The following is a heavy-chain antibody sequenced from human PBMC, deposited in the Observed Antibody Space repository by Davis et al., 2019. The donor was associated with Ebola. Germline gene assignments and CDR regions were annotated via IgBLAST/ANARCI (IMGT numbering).Heavy chain of an antibody. Sequence: GESLKISCAASGFTFSSYGMHWVRQAPGKGLEWVAVIWYDGSNKYYADSVKGRFTISRDNSKNTLYLQMNSLKTEDTAVYYCTVAAGTFDYWGQGTLVTVSS. J-gene: IGHJ4*02. D-gene: IGHD1-1*01. CDR2: IWYDGSNK. V-gene: IGHV3-33*01. CDR3: TVAAGTFDY. CDR1: GFTFSSYG.